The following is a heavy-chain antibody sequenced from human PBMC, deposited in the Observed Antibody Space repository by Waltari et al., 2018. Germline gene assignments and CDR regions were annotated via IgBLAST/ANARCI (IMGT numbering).Heavy chain of an antibody. CDR2: IYHSGST. D-gene: IGHD3-3*01. Sequence: QVQLQESGPGLVKPSETLSLTCAVSGYSISSGYYWGWIRQPPGKGLEWIGSIYHSGSTYYNPSLKRRVTISVDTSKNQFSLKLSSVTAADTAVYYCATSVEYDFWSGYFDYWGQGTLVTVSS. CDR3: ATSVEYDFWSGYFDY. V-gene: IGHV4-38-2*01. J-gene: IGHJ4*02. CDR1: GYSISSGYY.